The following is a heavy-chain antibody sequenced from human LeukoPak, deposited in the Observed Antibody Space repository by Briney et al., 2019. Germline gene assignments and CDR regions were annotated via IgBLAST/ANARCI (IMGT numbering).Heavy chain of an antibody. Sequence: PPETLSLTCSVSGDSMSHYYWSWIRQPPGEGLEWIGYIHYLGSTKYNPSLKSRLTISVDTSKSHFSLRLTSVTAADTAIYYCARTGTTFFDYWGQGSLVTVSS. J-gene: IGHJ4*02. V-gene: IGHV4-59*01. CDR1: GDSMSHYY. D-gene: IGHD1-7*01. CDR3: ARTGTTFFDY. CDR2: IHYLGST.